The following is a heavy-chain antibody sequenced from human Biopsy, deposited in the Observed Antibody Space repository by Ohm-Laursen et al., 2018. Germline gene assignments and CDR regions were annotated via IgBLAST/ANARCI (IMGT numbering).Heavy chain of an antibody. J-gene: IGHJ6*02. CDR3: VRGVDYYDPYHYYALDV. CDR2: IYYSGST. V-gene: IGHV4-31*03. Sequence: TLSLTCSVSGASIISGGHFWNWIRQHPGKGLEWIGYIYYSGSTYYNPSLKSRVSISVDTSKNQFSLKVRSVTAADTAVYYCVRGVDYYDPYHYYALDVWGQGTTVTVSS. CDR1: GASIISGGHF. D-gene: IGHD3-22*01.